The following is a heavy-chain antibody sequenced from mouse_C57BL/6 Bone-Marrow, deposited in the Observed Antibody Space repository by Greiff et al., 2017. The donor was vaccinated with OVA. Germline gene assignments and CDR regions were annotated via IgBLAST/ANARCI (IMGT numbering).Heavy chain of an antibody. J-gene: IGHJ2*01. D-gene: IGHD1-1*01. V-gene: IGHV5-6*01. CDR1: GFAFSSYG. Sequence: EVKLMESGGDLVKPGGSLKLSCAASGFAFSSYGMSWVRQTPDKRLEWVANISSGGSYTYYPDSVKGRFTISRDKDKNTLYLQMGSLKSEDTAMYYYARTRDYYGRPYWGQGTTLTVSS. CDR3: ARTRDYYGRPY. CDR2: ISSGGSYT.